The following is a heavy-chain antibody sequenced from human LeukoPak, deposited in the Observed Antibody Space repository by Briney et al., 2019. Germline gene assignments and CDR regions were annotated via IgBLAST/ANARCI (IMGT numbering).Heavy chain of an antibody. V-gene: IGHV4-4*02. CDR3: AGLVGRYSSGLYYYYFDY. CDR2: MYLSGTT. J-gene: IGHJ4*02. CDR1: GFTFPRHW. Sequence: GSLRLSRAASGFTFPRHWMSWVRQPPGKGLEWIGEMYLSGTTHSNPSVKSRVTISIDKSKNQFFLNLSSVTAADTAVYYCAGLVGRYSSGLYYYYFDYWGQGTLVTVSS. D-gene: IGHD3-22*01.